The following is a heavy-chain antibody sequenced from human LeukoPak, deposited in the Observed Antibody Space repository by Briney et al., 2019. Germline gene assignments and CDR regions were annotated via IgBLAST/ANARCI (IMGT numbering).Heavy chain of an antibody. Sequence: SETLSLTCTVSGGSISSYYWSWIRQPPGKGLEWIGYIYYSGSTNYNPSLKSRVTISVDTSKNQLSLKLSSVTAADTAMYYCARHWDSSAYLNWFDPWGQGTLVSVSS. CDR1: GGSISSYY. D-gene: IGHD3-22*01. CDR2: IYYSGST. V-gene: IGHV4-59*08. J-gene: IGHJ5*02. CDR3: ARHWDSSAYLNWFDP.